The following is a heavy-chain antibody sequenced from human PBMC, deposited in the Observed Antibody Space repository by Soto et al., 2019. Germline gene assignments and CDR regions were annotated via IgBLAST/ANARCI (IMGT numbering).Heavy chain of an antibody. J-gene: IGHJ4*02. CDR1: GGSVSSGSYY. CDR3: ARAVYGDYFPFDY. D-gene: IGHD4-17*01. CDR2: IYYSGST. V-gene: IGHV4-61*01. Sequence: SETLSLTCTVSGGSVSSGSYYWSWIRQHPGKGQEWIGYIYYSGSTNYNPSLKSRVTISVDTSKNQFSLKLSSVTAADMAVYYCARAVYGDYFPFDYWGQGTLVTVSS.